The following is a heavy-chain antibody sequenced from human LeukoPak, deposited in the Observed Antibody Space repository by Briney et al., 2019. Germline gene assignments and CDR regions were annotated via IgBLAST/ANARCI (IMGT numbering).Heavy chain of an antibody. J-gene: IGHJ4*02. Sequence: SETLSLTCNVSGASISANNYYWTWIRQPAGKGLEWIGRIYTDGITNYSPSLKSRVSILLDKPKNQFSLKLTSMTAADTAVYYCARFASSSLRLDYWGQGALVIVSS. CDR3: ARFASSSLRLDY. CDR2: IYTDGIT. V-gene: IGHV4-61*02. CDR1: GASISANNYY.